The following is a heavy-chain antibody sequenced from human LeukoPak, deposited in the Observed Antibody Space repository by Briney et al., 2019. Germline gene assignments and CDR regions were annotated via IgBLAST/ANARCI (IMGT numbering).Heavy chain of an antibody. CDR3: AREGGYCSSTTCYFDS. V-gene: IGHV3-30-3*01. J-gene: IGHJ4*02. Sequence: GGSLRLSCAASGFTFSRYAMHWVRQAPGKGLEWVAVISYDGSKESYADSEKGRFTVSRDNSKNTLYLQMNSPRAEDTAVYYCAREGGYCSSTTCYFDSWGQGTLVTVSS. CDR2: ISYDGSKE. D-gene: IGHD2-2*01. CDR1: GFTFSRYA.